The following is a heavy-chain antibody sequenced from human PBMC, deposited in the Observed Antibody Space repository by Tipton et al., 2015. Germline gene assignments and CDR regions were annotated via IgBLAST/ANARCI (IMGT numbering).Heavy chain of an antibody. CDR3: AGTLWSGYADYYGMDV. Sequence: TLSLTCSVSGGSINSYYWSWIRQPPGKGLEWIGSIYYSGTTSYNPSLKSRVTISVDTSRNQLSLKLSPVTAADTAVYYCAGTLWSGYADYYGMDVWGQGTTVTVSS. CDR1: GGSINSYY. J-gene: IGHJ6*02. CDR2: IYYSGTT. D-gene: IGHD3-3*01. V-gene: IGHV4-59*05.